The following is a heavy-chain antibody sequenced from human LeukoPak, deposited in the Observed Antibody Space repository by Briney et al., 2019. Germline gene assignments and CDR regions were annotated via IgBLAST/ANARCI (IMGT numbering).Heavy chain of an antibody. CDR2: IDYDGITT. Sequence: GGSLRLSCAASGFSLSTFWMRWVRQAPGKGLAWVSRIDYDGITTTYADSVKGRFTISRDNAKNTLYLQMNSLRAEDTAVYYCTHLGWFDPWGQGTLVTVSS. CDR1: GFSLSTFW. J-gene: IGHJ5*02. CDR3: THLGWFDP. V-gene: IGHV3-74*01.